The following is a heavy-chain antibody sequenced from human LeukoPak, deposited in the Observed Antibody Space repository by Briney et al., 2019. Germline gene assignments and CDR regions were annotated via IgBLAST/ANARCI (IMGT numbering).Heavy chain of an antibody. D-gene: IGHD3-10*01. CDR2: ISFDGGNK. CDR1: EFTFSIYG. Sequence: PGGSLRLSCAASEFTFSIYGMHWVRQAPGKGLEWEAVISFDGGNKVYADSVKGRVTISRDNSKNTLSLQMNSLRAEDTAVYYCAKEKGSGSYYNYQYGMDVWGQGTTVTVSS. V-gene: IGHV3-30*18. J-gene: IGHJ6*02. CDR3: AKEKGSGSYYNYQYGMDV.